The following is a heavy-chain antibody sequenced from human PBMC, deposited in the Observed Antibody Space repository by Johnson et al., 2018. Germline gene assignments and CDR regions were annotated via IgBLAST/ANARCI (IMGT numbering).Heavy chain of an antibody. D-gene: IGHD4/OR15-4a*01. J-gene: IGHJ3*02. V-gene: IGHV3-23*04. CDR1: GFTFNNYA. CDR3: AKDFVSANGLYDPFDI. Sequence: EVQLVEAGGGLVQPGGSLRLSCAASGFTFNNYAVSWVRQSPGQGLEWVSTIGGGSADIYYAGSVKGGFTISRDNSKNTLYLQMHSLGAEEPAVYYRAKDFVSANGLYDPFDIWGQGTMVTISS. CDR2: IGGGSADI.